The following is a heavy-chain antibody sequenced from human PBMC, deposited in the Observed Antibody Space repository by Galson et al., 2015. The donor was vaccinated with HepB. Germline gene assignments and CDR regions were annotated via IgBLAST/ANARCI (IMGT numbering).Heavy chain of an antibody. D-gene: IGHD2-15*01. V-gene: IGHV3-33*01. CDR1: GFTFSSYG. J-gene: IGHJ3*02. Sequence: SLRLFCAASGFTFSSYGMHWVRQAPGKGLEWVAIIWYGGSIKYYADSVKGRFTISRDNSKNTVYLQMNSLRGEDTAVYYCARGVGYCSGGSCPGDAFDIWGQGTLVTVSS. CDR2: IWYGGSIK. CDR3: ARGVGYCSGGSCPGDAFDI.